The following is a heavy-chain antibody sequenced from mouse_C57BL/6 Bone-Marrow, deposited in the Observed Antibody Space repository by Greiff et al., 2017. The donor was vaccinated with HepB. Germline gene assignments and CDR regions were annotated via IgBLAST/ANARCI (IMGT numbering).Heavy chain of an antibody. CDR2: ISDGGSYT. CDR3: ARASWFAY. Sequence: EVKLVESGGGLVKPGGSLKLSCAASGFTFSSYAMSWVRQTPEKRLEWVATISDGGSYTYYPDNVKGRFTISRDNAKNHLYLQMSHLKSEDTAMYYRARASWFAYWGQGTLVTVSA. V-gene: IGHV5-4*03. J-gene: IGHJ3*01. CDR1: GFTFSSYA.